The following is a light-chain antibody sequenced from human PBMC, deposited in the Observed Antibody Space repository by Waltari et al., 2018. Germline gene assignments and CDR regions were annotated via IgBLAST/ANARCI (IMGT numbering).Light chain of an antibody. CDR1: QSISSW. CDR3: QQYNSYSWT. V-gene: IGKV1-5*03. CDR2: KAS. Sequence: DIQMTQSPSTLSASVGARVTLTCRASQSISSWLAWYPQKPVKAPKLLINKASSLESGVPARVICSGSGTEFTLTISSLQPDDCATYYCQQYNSYSWTFGQGTKVEIK. J-gene: IGKJ1*01.